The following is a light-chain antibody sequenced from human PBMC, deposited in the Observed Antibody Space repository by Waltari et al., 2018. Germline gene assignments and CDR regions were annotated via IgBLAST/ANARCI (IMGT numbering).Light chain of an antibody. V-gene: IGLV2-8*01. CDR3: SSYAGTKIPFV. CDR1: SSDVVGYDY. J-gene: IGLJ1*01. Sequence: QSALTQPHSASESPGHSVTISCTGTSSDVVGYDYVSWYQHHPGKAPKLMIYNVTKRPSGVPDRFSGSKSGNTASLTVSGLQAEDEADYYCSSYAGTKIPFVFGTGTKVTVL. CDR2: NVT.